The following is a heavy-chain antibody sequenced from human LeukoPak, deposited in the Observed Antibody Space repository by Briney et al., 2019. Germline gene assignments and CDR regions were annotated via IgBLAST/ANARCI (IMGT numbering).Heavy chain of an antibody. CDR3: ARGPSSGYYYGWFDP. Sequence: GGSLRLSCAASGFTLSSYAMHWVRQAPGKGLGYVSAISSNGGSTYYANSVKGRFTISRDNSKNTLYLQMGSLRAEDMAVYYCARGPSSGYYYGWFDPWGQGTLVTVSS. D-gene: IGHD3-22*01. J-gene: IGHJ5*02. V-gene: IGHV3-64*01. CDR2: ISSNGGST. CDR1: GFTLSSYA.